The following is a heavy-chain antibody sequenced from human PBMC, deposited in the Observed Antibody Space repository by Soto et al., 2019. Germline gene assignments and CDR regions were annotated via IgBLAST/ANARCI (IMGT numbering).Heavy chain of an antibody. CDR1: VFTFSSYG. D-gene: IGHD5-12*01. V-gene: IGHV3-30*18. Sequence: WWSLRLSCSASVFTFSSYGMHWFRQAPGKGLEWVAVISYDGSNKYYADSVKGRFTISRDNSKNTLYLQMNSLRAEDTAVYYCAKDQGLRYYYYGMDVWGQGTTVTVSS. J-gene: IGHJ6*02. CDR3: AKDQGLRYYYYGMDV. CDR2: ISYDGSNK.